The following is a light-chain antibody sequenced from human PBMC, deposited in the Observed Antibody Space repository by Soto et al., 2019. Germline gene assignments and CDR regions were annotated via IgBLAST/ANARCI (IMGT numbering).Light chain of an antibody. V-gene: IGLV2-14*03. CDR1: SSDVGGYNY. CDR3: YSYTSSSTWV. Sequence: QSALTQPASVSGSPGQSITISCTGTSSDVGGYNYVSWYQQHPGKVPKLIIYDVNNRPSGVSDRFSGSKSGNTASLTISGLQAEDEADYYCYSYTSSSTWVFGGGTKVTVL. CDR2: DVN. J-gene: IGLJ3*02.